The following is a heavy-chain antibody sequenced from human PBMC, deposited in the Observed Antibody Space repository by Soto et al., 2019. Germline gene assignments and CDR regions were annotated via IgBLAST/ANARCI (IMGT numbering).Heavy chain of an antibody. J-gene: IGHJ6*03. CDR3: ASTSIAVAGNYYYYYMDV. D-gene: IGHD6-19*01. CDR2: INAGNGNT. V-gene: IGHV1-3*01. CDR1: GYTFTSYA. Sequence: GASVKVSCKASGYTFTSYAMHWVRQAPGQRLEWMGWINAGNGNTKYSQKFQGRVTITRDTSASTAYMELSSLRSEDTVVYYCASTSIAVAGNYYYYYMDVWGKGTTVTVSS.